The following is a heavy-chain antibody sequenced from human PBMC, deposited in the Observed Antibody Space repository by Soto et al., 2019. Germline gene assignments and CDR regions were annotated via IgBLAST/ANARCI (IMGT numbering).Heavy chain of an antibody. V-gene: IGHV3-30*18. CDR1: GFTFSSYG. CDR2: ISYDGSNK. Sequence: RRLSCAASGFTFSSYGMHWVRQAPGKGLEWVAVISYDGSNKYYADSVKGRFTISRDNSKNTLYLQMNSLRAEDTAVYYCANPFSDFDYWGQGTLVTVSS. J-gene: IGHJ4*02. CDR3: ANPFSDFDY.